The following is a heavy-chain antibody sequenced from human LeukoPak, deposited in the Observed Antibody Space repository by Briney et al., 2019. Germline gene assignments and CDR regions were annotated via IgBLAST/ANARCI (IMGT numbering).Heavy chain of an antibody. Sequence: SQTLSLTCAISGDSGSSNSVTWNWIRQSPSRGLEWLGRTYYRSTWYNDYAVSVRGRITVNPDTSKNQFSLYLNSVTPEDTAVYYCARRLTQYDCFDPWGQGILVTVSS. V-gene: IGHV6-1*01. CDR2: TYYRSTWYN. J-gene: IGHJ5*02. CDR1: GDSGSSNSVT. D-gene: IGHD2-2*01. CDR3: ARRLTQYDCFDP.